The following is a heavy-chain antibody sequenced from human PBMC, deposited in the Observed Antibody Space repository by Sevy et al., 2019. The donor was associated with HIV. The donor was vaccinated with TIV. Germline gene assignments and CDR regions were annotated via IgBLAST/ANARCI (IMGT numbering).Heavy chain of an antibody. J-gene: IGHJ6*02. CDR1: GFTFSGSA. D-gene: IGHD3-3*01. CDR2: ISSSGSGT. Sequence: GGSLRLSCSASGFTFSGSALHWVRQAPGKGLEYVSVISSSGSGTYHAESVKGRFTISRDNSKNTLYLQMRSLRTEDTAVYYCVKDSIFYDSSSGYRPFYYYGMDVWGQGTSVTVSS. V-gene: IGHV3-64D*09. CDR3: VKDSIFYDSSSGYRPFYYYGMDV.